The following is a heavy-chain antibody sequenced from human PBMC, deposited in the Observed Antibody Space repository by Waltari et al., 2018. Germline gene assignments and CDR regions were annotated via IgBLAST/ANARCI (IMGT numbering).Heavy chain of an antibody. D-gene: IGHD3-10*01. CDR3: ARDVEGDGVLYGSPRRFDY. CDR2: MYYRGTT. J-gene: IGHJ4*02. Sequence: QVQLQESGPGLVKPSETLSLTCAVSNFYISNGYYWGWIRQPPGKGLEWIGSMYYRGTTDDNPSLKGRVTISVDTSKNNLFLNLNSVTAADTAVYYCARDVEGDGVLYGSPRRFDYWGQGILVTVSS. V-gene: IGHV4-38-2*02. CDR1: NFYISNGYY.